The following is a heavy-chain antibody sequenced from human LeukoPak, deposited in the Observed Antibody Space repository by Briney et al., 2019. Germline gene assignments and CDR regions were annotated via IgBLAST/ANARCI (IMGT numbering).Heavy chain of an antibody. Sequence: PSQTLSLTCTVSGYSISSGYYWGWIRQPPGKGLEWIGSIYHSGSTYYNPSLKSRVTISVDTSKNQFSLKLSSVTAADTAVYYCARVNDYVWGSYRYDAFDYWGQGTLVTVSS. D-gene: IGHD3-16*02. CDR3: ARVNDYVWGSYRYDAFDY. CDR2: IYHSGST. V-gene: IGHV4-38-2*02. CDR1: GYSISSGYY. J-gene: IGHJ4*02.